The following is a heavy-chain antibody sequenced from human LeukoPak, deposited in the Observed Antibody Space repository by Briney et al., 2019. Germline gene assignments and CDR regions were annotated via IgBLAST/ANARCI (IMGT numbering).Heavy chain of an antibody. D-gene: IGHD6-19*01. J-gene: IGHJ4*02. V-gene: IGHV3-23*01. CDR2: ISGSGGST. Sequence: XXRXAPXKGXXXVSAISGSGGSTYYADSVKGRFTISRDNSRNTLYLQMNSLRAEDTAVYYCAKDSSISTRYFDYWGQGTLVTVSS. CDR3: AKDSSISTRYFDY.